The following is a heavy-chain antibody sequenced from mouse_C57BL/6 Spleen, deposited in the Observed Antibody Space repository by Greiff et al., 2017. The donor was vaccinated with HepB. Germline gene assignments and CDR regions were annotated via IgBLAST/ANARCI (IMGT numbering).Heavy chain of an antibody. Sequence: QVQLKQSGAELVKPGASVKMSCKASGYTFTSYWITWVKQRPGQGLEWIGDIYPGSGSTNYNEKFKSKATLTVDTSSSTAYMQLSSLTSEDSAVYYCARIDSRYFDVWGTGTTVTVSS. J-gene: IGHJ1*03. V-gene: IGHV1-55*01. D-gene: IGHD6-1*01. CDR1: GYTFTSYW. CDR3: ARIDSRYFDV. CDR2: IYPGSGST.